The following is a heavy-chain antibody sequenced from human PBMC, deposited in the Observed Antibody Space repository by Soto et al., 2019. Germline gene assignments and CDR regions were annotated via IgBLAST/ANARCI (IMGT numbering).Heavy chain of an antibody. CDR3: ARGVDSWIGYLS. V-gene: IGHV4-34*01. CDR1: GGSFDGYY. D-gene: IGHD3-3*01. Sequence: QVHLQQWGAGLLKPSETLSLTCALYGGSFDGYYWSWIRQSPGKGLEWIGEIHHSGRTKYNPSLKSRVSLSVDTSTKHFSLKLTSVTAADRGVYYWARGVDSWIGYLSWGQGTPVTVSS. J-gene: IGHJ5*02. CDR2: IHHSGRT.